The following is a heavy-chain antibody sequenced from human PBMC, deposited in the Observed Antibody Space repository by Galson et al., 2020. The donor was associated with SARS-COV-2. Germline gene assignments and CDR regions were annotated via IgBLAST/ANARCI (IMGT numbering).Heavy chain of an antibody. CDR1: GFTFSDHY. D-gene: IGHD6-13*01. CDR3: VRTAAPGRYHFDY. V-gene: IGHV3-72*01. Sequence: GESLKISCAASGFTFSDHYMDWVRQAPGKGLEWVARTRDKGNSYTTEYAASVKGRFVISRDKSENSMYLQMNSLKTEDTAVYYCVRTAAPGRYHFDYWGQGTLVTVSS. CDR2: TRDKGNSYTT. J-gene: IGHJ4*02.